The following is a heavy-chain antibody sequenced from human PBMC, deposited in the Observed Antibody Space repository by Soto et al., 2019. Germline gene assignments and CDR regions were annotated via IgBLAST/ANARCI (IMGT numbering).Heavy chain of an antibody. V-gene: IGHV3-23*01. D-gene: IGHD5-18*01. CDR2: ISGSGGST. Sequence: EVQLLESGGGLVQPGGSLRLSCAASGFTFSSYAMSWVRQAPGKGLEWVSAISGSGGSTYYADSVKGRFTISRDNSKNTLYLQMSGLRAEDTAVYYCAKGGENYSYGRLDYWGQGTLVTVSS. CDR3: AKGGENYSYGRLDY. CDR1: GFTFSSYA. J-gene: IGHJ4*02.